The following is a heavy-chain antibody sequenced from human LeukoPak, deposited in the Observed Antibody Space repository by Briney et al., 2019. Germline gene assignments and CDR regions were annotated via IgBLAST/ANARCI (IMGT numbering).Heavy chain of an antibody. D-gene: IGHD6-25*01. Sequence: GGAPRLSCAAPGFTFSSYSMNWGRQAPGKGLGGGAFIRYDGSNKYYADSVKGRFTISRDNSKNTLYLQMNSLRAEDTAVYYCARDRSGKGAFDIWGQGTMVTVSS. CDR1: GFTFSSYS. CDR2: IRYDGSNK. CDR3: ARDRSGKGAFDI. V-gene: IGHV3-30*02. J-gene: IGHJ3*02.